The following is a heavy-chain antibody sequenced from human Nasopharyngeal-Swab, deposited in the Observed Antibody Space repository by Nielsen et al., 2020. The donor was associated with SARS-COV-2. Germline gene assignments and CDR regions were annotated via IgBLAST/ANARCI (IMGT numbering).Heavy chain of an antibody. Sequence: GESLKISCAASGFAFSSYWMSWVRQAPGKGLEWVANIKQDGSEKYYVDSVKGRFTISRDNAKNSLYLQMNSLRAEDTAVYYCARARAFDYWGQGTLVTVSS. CDR1: GFAFSSYW. CDR2: IKQDGSEK. J-gene: IGHJ4*02. V-gene: IGHV3-7*04. CDR3: ARARAFDY.